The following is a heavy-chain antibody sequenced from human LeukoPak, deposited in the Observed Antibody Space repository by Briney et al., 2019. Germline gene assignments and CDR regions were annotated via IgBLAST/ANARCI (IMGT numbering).Heavy chain of an antibody. V-gene: IGHV4-30-2*01. CDR1: GGSISSGGYS. D-gene: IGHD2-2*01. CDR3: ARVVPAASSWFDP. Sequence: SETLSLTCAVSGGSISSGGYSWSWIRQPPGKGLEWIGYIYHSGSTYYNPSLKSRDTISVDRSKNQFSLKLSSVTAADTAVYYCARVVPAASSWFDPWGQGTLVTVSS. CDR2: IYHSGST. J-gene: IGHJ5*02.